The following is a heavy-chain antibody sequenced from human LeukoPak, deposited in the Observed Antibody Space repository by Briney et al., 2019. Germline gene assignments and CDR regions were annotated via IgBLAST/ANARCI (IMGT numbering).Heavy chain of an antibody. CDR2: IWYDGSNK. CDR3: AKESTQNWFDP. J-gene: IGHJ5*02. Sequence: PGGSLRLSCAASGFTFSSYGMHWVRQAPDKGLEWVAVIWYDGSNKYYADSVKGRFTISRDNSKNTLYLQMNSLRAEDTAVYYCAKESTQNWFDPWGQGTLVTVSS. D-gene: IGHD2-15*01. V-gene: IGHV3-33*06. CDR1: GFTFSSYG.